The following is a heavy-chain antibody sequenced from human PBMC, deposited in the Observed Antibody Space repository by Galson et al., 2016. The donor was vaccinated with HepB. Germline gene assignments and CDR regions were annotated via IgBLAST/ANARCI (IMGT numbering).Heavy chain of an antibody. J-gene: IGHJ5*02. D-gene: IGHD4-23*01. Sequence: SLRLSCAASGFAFSSHWMHWVRQDLGKGPVWVSRINSDGTTSNYADSVKGRFTISRDNAKNTLYLQMNSLRAEDTAVYFCVRDHSVVPTTAYNWLDPWGRGTLVTVSS. CDR3: VRDHSVVPTTAYNWLDP. CDR2: INSDGTTS. CDR1: GFAFSSHW. V-gene: IGHV3-74*01.